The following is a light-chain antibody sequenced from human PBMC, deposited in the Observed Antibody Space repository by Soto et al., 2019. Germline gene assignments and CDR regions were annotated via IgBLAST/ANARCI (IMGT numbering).Light chain of an antibody. V-gene: IGLV1-44*01. CDR3: AAWDDGLTGPV. Sequence: QSVLTQPPSASGTPGQRVTISCSGSSSNVGSHTVDWYQQVPGTAPKLLIYRNYERPSGVPDRFSGSKSGTSASLAISGLQSEDEADYYCAAWDDGLTGPVFGGGTKLTVL. CDR2: RNY. J-gene: IGLJ2*01. CDR1: SSNVGSHT.